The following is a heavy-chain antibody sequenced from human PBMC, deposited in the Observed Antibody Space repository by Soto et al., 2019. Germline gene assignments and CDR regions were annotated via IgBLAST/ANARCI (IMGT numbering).Heavy chain of an antibody. CDR1: GGSISSGGYY. J-gene: IGHJ5*02. CDR2: IYYSGST. Sequence: PSETLSLTCTVSGGSISSGGYYWSWIRQHPGKGLEWIGYIYYSGSTYYNPSLKSRVTISVDTSKNQFSLKLGSVTAADTAVYYCARDPYGSSGNNWFDPWGQGTLVTVSS. V-gene: IGHV4-31*03. CDR3: ARDPYGSSGNNWFDP. D-gene: IGHD3-22*01.